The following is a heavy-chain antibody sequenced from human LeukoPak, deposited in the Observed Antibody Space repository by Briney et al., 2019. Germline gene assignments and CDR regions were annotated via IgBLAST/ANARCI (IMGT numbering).Heavy chain of an antibody. D-gene: IGHD4-17*01. V-gene: IGHV1-2*06. CDR3: ARDVHGDYGSGWYDP. CDR1: GYTFIDYH. CDR2: INPKSGGT. J-gene: IGHJ5*02. Sequence: ASVKVSCKASGYTFIDYHLHWVRQAPGQGLEWMGRINPKSGGTNYAQKFQGRVTMTRDTSISTAYMELSSLRSDDTAVYYCARDVHGDYGSGWYDPWGQGTLVSVSS.